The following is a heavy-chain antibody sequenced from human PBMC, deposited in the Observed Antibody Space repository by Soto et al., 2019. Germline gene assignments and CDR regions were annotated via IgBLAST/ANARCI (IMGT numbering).Heavy chain of an antibody. J-gene: IGHJ6*02. CDR1: GFTFSYYG. CDR2: ISSSSSTI. D-gene: IGHD1-26*01. V-gene: IGHV3-48*02. Sequence: EVQLVDSGGGLVQSGGSLRLSCAASGFTFSYYGMNWVRQAPGKGLEWVSYISSSSSTIYYAESVRGRFTISRDNAKNSLYLQLSSLRDEDTAVYYCAGTYSGYFYGLDVWGQGTTVTVSS. CDR3: AGTYSGYFYGLDV.